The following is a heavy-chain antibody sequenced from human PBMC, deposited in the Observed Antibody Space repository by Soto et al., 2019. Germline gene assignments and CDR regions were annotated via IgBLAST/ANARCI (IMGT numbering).Heavy chain of an antibody. J-gene: IGHJ3*02. Sequence: GGSLRLSCAASGFTFSSYGMHWVRQAPGKGLEWVAVISYDGSNKYYADSVKGRFTISRDNSKNTLYLQMNSLGAEDTAVYYCANLPSETSDYDILTGYGPPFDIWGQGTMVTVSS. CDR1: GFTFSSYG. V-gene: IGHV3-30*18. CDR3: ANLPSETSDYDILTGYGPPFDI. D-gene: IGHD3-9*01. CDR2: ISYDGSNK.